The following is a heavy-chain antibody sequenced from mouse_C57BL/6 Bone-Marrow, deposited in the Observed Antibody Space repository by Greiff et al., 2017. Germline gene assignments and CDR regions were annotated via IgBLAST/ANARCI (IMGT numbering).Heavy chain of an antibody. J-gene: IGHJ1*03. D-gene: IGHD2-5*01. CDR3: ARHTHYSNYGWYFDV. CDR2: ISNGGGST. Sequence: EVMLVESGGGLVQPGGSLKLSCAASGFTFSDYYMYWVRQTPEKRLEWVAYISNGGGSTYYPDTVKGRFTISRDNAKNTLYLQMSRLKSEDTAMYYCARHTHYSNYGWYFDVWGTGTTVTVSS. V-gene: IGHV5-12*01. CDR1: GFTFSDYY.